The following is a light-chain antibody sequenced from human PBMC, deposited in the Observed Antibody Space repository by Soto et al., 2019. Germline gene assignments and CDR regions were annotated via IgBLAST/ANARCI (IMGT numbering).Light chain of an antibody. CDR2: GAS. Sequence: EILMTQSPATLSVSPGERATLFCRASQSVGTYLAWYQQKPGQAPRLLISGASTRATGVPARFSGSGSGTDFTLTISSLQSEDSATYYCMQDFSFPLTFGGGTKVEIK. CDR1: QSVGTY. CDR3: MQDFSFPLT. J-gene: IGKJ4*01. V-gene: IGKV3-15*01.